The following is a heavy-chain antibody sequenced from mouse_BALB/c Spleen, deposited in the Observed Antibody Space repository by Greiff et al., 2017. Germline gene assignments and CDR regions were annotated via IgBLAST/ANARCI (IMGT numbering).Heavy chain of an antibody. Sequence: VHLVESGPGLVAPSQSLSITCTVSGFSLTGYGVNWVRQPPGKGLEWLGMIWGDGSTDYNSALKSRLSISKDNSKSQVFLKMNSLQTDDTARYYCARYYYGIADAMDYWGQGTSVTVSS. J-gene: IGHJ4*01. V-gene: IGHV2-6-7*01. CDR1: GFSLTGYG. CDR2: IWGDGST. D-gene: IGHD1-1*01. CDR3: ARYYYGIADAMDY.